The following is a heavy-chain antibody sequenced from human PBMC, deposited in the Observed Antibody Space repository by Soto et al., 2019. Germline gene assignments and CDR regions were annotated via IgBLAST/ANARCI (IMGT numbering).Heavy chain of an antibody. CDR2: INPAGNVQ. V-gene: IGHV3-7*01. CDR1: GLTFSISW. CDR3: ATANTPYAVAM. Sequence: VQLVESGGGLVQPGESLRLSCAASGLTFSISWMTWVRQAPGEGLEWVSNINPAGNVQQYADSVKERFTISRDNAKNSLFLKRSGLRVEDTAGYDCATANTPYAVAMWGQGTMVTFSS. J-gene: IGHJ3*02.